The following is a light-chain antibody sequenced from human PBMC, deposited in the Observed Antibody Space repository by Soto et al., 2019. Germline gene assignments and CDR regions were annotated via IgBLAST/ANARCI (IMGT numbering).Light chain of an antibody. J-gene: IGKJ4*01. CDR2: RAS. V-gene: IGKV3-20*01. CDR1: QSVTGSY. CDR3: QQYGSSPLT. Sequence: EIVLTQSPGTLSLSPGERATLSCRASQSVTGSYLAWYQQKPGQAPKSLIYRASSRATGIPDRFSGSGSGTDFTLTISRLEPEDFAVHYCQQYGSSPLTFGGGTKVEIK.